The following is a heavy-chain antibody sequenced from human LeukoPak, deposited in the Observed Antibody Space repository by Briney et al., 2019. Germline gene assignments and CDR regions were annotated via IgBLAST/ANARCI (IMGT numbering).Heavy chain of an antibody. CDR1: GFTVSANY. Sequence: PGGSLRLSCAASGFTVSANYMSWVRQAPGKGLEWVSVLYSGGSTHYADSVKGRFTISRDNSKNTLCLQMNSLRPEDTAVYYCAREPYDSSGYPIGYFQHWGQGTLVTVSS. J-gene: IGHJ1*01. D-gene: IGHD3-22*01. CDR3: AREPYDSSGYPIGYFQH. CDR2: LYSGGST. V-gene: IGHV3-66*02.